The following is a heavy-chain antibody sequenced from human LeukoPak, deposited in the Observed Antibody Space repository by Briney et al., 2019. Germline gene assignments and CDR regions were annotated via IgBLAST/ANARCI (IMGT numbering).Heavy chain of an antibody. V-gene: IGHV4-59*08. Sequence: SETLSLTCTVSGGSISPYYWSWLRQPPGKGLEWIGYISYSGSTNYNPSLKTLKSRVTFSADTSKNQFSLTLSSVTAADTAVYYCARLQGRGDNYLDFWGQGALVTVSS. D-gene: IGHD7-27*01. CDR2: ISYSGST. CDR1: GGSISPYY. J-gene: IGHJ4*02. CDR3: ARLQGRGDNYLDF.